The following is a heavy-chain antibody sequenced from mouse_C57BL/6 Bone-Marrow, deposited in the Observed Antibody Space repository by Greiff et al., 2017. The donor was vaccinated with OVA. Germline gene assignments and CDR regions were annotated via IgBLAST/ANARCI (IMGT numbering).Heavy chain of an antibody. CDR3: ARIYDYDGAY. Sequence: EVKVVESGGGLVKPGGSLKLSCAASGFTFSSYAMSWVRQTPEKRLEWVATISDGGSYTYYPDNVKGRFTISRDNAKNNLYLQMSHLKSEDTAMYYCARIYDYDGAYWGQGTLVTVSA. J-gene: IGHJ3*01. CDR1: GFTFSSYA. D-gene: IGHD2-4*01. V-gene: IGHV5-4*03. CDR2: ISDGGSYT.